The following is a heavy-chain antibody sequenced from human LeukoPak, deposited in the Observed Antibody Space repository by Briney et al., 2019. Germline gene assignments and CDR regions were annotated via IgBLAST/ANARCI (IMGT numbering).Heavy chain of an antibody. CDR1: GGSISSSSYY. D-gene: IGHD3-3*01. CDR3: ASIYDFWSGYSSFLHYYMDV. J-gene: IGHJ6*03. V-gene: IGHV4-39*06. Sequence: SETLSLTCTVSGGSISSSSYYWGWIRQPPGKGLEWIGSIYYSGSTYYNPSLKSRVTISVDTSKNQFTLKLSSVTAADTAVYYCASIYDFWSGYSSFLHYYMDVWGKGTTVTVSS. CDR2: IYYSGST.